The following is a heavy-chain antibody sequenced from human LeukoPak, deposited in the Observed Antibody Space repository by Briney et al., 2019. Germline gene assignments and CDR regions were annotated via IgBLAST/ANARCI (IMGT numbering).Heavy chain of an antibody. D-gene: IGHD3-16*01. CDR3: ARGFGGFDP. J-gene: IGHJ5*02. CDR2: IKQDGSEK. Sequence: GGSLRLSCAACGFTFSSYWMSWVRQAPGKGLEWVANIKQDGSEKYYVDSVKGRFTISRDNAKNSLYLQMNSLRAEDTAVYYCARGFGGFDPWGQGTLVTVSS. V-gene: IGHV3-7*01. CDR1: GFTFSSYW.